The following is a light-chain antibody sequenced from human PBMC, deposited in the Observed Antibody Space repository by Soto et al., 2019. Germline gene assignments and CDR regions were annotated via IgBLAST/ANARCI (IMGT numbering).Light chain of an antibody. CDR3: SSYSSSSALDVI. CDR1: NRDVGGYNY. V-gene: IGLV2-14*01. CDR2: EVT. Sequence: QSALAQPASVSGSPGQSITISCAGTNRDVGGYNYVSWYQQYPGKAPKLIIYEVTYRPSGVSNRFSGSEAGNTASLTISGLQAEDEADYYCSSYSSSSALDVIFGGGTKLTVL. J-gene: IGLJ2*01.